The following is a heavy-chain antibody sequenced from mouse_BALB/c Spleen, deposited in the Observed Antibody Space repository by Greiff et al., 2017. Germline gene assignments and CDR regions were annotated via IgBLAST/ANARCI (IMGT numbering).Heavy chain of an antibody. CDR1: GYTFTSYW. CDR2: IDPSDSYT. Sequence: QVQLQQPGAELVKPGASVKLSCKASGYTFTSYWMHWVKQRPGQGLEWIGEIDPSDSYTNYNQKFKSKATLTVDTSSSTAYMQLSSLTSEDSAVYYCTRLYGDYWGQGTTLTVSS. CDR3: TRLYGDY. V-gene: IGHV1-69*02. J-gene: IGHJ2*01. D-gene: IGHD2-10*02.